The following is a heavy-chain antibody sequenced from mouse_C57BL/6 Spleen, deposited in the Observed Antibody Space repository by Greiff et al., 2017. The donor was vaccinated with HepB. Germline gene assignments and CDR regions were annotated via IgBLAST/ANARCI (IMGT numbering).Heavy chain of an antibody. J-gene: IGHJ4*01. CDR3: PITTVVATGAMDY. CDR2: FDPETGGT. D-gene: IGHD1-1*01. CDR1: GYTFTDYE. Sequence: QVQLKESGAELVRPGASVTLSCKASGYTFTDYEMHWVKQTPVHGLEWIGAFDPETGGTAYNQKFKGKAILTADKSSSTAYMELRSLTSEDSAVYYCPITTVVATGAMDYWGQGTSVTVSS. V-gene: IGHV1-15*01.